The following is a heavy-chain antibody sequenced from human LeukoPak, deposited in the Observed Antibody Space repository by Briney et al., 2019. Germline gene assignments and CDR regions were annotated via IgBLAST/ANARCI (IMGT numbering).Heavy chain of an antibody. J-gene: IGHJ4*02. V-gene: IGHV1-69*05. D-gene: IGHD2-2*02. CDR1: GGTFSSYA. Sequence: SVKVSCKASGGTFSSYAISWVRQAPGQGLEWMGGIIPIFGTANYAQKFQGRVTITTDESTGTAYMELSSLRSEDTAVYYCAGGRYCSSTSCYTPYYFDYWGQGTLVTVSP. CDR3: AGGRYCSSTSCYTPYYFDY. CDR2: IIPIFGTA.